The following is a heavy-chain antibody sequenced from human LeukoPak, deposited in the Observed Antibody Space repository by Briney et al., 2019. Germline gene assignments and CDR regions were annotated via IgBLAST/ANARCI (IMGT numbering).Heavy chain of an antibody. CDR3: AKATAIFGVVIYNAFDI. J-gene: IGHJ3*02. V-gene: IGHV3-30*02. Sequence: PGGSLRLSCAASGFTFSSYGMHWVRQTPGKGLEWVAFIRDDGSNKYYADSVKGRFTISRDNSKNTLYLQMNSLRAEDTAVYYCAKATAIFGVVIYNAFDIWGQGTMVTVSS. CDR1: GFTFSSYG. D-gene: IGHD3-3*01. CDR2: IRDDGSNK.